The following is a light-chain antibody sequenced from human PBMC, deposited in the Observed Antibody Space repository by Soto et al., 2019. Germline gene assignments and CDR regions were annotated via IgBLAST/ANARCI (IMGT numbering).Light chain of an antibody. CDR3: SSYTSRSTYV. J-gene: IGLJ1*01. CDR2: EVS. V-gene: IGLV2-14*01. CDR1: SSDVGGYNY. Sequence: QSALTQPASVSGSPGQSITISCTGTSSDVGGYNYVSWYQQHPGKAPKLMIYEVSNRPSGVSNRFSGSKSGNTASLTISGLQAEDEAAYYCSSYTSRSTYVFRTATTVTVL.